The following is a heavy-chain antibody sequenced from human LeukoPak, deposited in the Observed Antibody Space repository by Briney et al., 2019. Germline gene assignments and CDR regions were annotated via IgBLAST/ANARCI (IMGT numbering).Heavy chain of an antibody. CDR3: ARRRLGYCSGGSCLTGPYYFDY. Sequence: SETLSLTCAVYGGSFSGYYWSWIRQPPGKGLEWIGEINHSGSTNYNPSLKSRVTIPVDTSKNQFSLKLSSVTAADTAVYYCARRRLGYCSGGSCLTGPYYFDYWGQGTLVTVSS. CDR1: GGSFSGYY. CDR2: INHSGST. D-gene: IGHD2-15*01. J-gene: IGHJ4*02. V-gene: IGHV4-34*01.